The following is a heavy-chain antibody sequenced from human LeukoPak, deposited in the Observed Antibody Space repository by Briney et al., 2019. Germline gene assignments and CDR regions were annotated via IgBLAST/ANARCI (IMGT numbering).Heavy chain of an antibody. CDR3: ARDSGDYGFFDY. V-gene: IGHV4-31*03. D-gene: IGHD4-17*01. Sequence: PSQTLSLTCTVSGGSISSGGYYWSWIRQHPGKGLEWIGYIYYSGSTYYNPSLKSRVTISVDTSKNQFFLKLSSVTAADTAVYYCARDSGDYGFFDYWGQGTLVTVSS. J-gene: IGHJ4*02. CDR1: GGSISSGGYY. CDR2: IYYSGST.